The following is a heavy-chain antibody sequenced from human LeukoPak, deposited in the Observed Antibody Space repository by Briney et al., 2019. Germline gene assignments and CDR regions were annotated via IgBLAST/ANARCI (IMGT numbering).Heavy chain of an antibody. J-gene: IGHJ3*02. V-gene: IGHV3-21*01. CDR1: GFTFSSQA. CDR2: ISSDTHYI. Sequence: GGSLRLSCAASGFTFSSQAMSWVRQAPGKGLEWVSSISSDTHYIYYADSVKGRFTISRDNTKKSLYLQMNNLRAEDTALYYCARRMAARAFDIWGQGTMVTVSS. CDR3: ARRMAARAFDI. D-gene: IGHD5-24*01.